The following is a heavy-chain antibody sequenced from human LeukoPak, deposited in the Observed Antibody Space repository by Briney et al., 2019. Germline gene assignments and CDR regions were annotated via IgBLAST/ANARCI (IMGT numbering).Heavy chain of an antibody. CDR2: IYYSGST. CDR3: ARRVLLSSSEYFDY. V-gene: IGHV4-30-4*01. CDR1: GGSISSGDYY. D-gene: IGHD3-10*01. J-gene: IGHJ4*02. Sequence: PSETLSLTCTVSGGSISSGDYYWSWIRQPPGKGLEWIGYIYYSGSTYYNPSLKSRVTISVDTSKNQFSLKLSPVTAADTAVYYCARRVLLSSSEYFDYWGQGTLVTVSS.